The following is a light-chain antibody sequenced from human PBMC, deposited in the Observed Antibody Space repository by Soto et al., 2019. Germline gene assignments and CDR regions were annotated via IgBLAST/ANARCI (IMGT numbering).Light chain of an antibody. CDR3: QQRSNWPPVT. CDR2: DAS. Sequence: EIVLTQSPVTLSLSPGERATLSCRASQSISSYLAWYQQKPGQAPRLLIYDASNTATGIPARFSGSGSGTDFTLTISSLEPEDFAVYYCQQRSNWPPVTFGPGTKVDIK. CDR1: QSISSY. V-gene: IGKV3-11*01. J-gene: IGKJ3*01.